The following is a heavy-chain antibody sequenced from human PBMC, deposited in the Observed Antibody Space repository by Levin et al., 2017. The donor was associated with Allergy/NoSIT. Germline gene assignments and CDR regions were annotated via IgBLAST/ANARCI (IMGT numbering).Heavy chain of an antibody. CDR1: GGSIGSSSYY. J-gene: IGHJ4*02. D-gene: IGHD6-13*01. Sequence: PSETLSLTCTVSGGSIGSSSYYWGWIRQPPGKGLEWIGSIYYTGSTYYNPSLKSRLTISVDTSKNQFSVKLTSVTAADTAVYYCVRRLAGSRNWDFDYWGQGTLVTVSS. CDR3: VRRLAGSRNWDFDY. CDR2: IYYTGST. V-gene: IGHV4-39*01.